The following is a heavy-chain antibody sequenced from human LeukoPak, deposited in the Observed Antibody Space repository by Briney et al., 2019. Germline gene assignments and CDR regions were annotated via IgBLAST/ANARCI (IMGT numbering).Heavy chain of an antibody. Sequence: GRSLRLSCAASGFTFSSYGMHRVRQAPGKGLEWVAVIWYDGSNKYYADSVKGRFTISRDNSKNTLYLQMNSLRAEDTAVYYCARDPYDYIWGSLAGGDYYFDYWGQGTLVTVSS. CDR3: ARDPYDYIWGSLAGGDYYFDY. D-gene: IGHD3-16*01. CDR1: GFTFSSYG. J-gene: IGHJ4*02. V-gene: IGHV3-33*01. CDR2: IWYDGSNK.